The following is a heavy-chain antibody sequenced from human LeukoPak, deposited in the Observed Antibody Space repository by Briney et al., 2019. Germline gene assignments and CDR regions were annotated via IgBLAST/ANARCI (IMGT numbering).Heavy chain of an antibody. CDR2: IYSGGST. CDR1: VFTVSSNY. Sequence: PGVSLRLSCAASVFTVSSNYMSWVHQAPGKGLEWVSVIYSGGSTYYADSVKGRFTISRDNSKNTLYLQMNSLRAEDTAVYYCASSVLRYFDWLSHFDYWGQGTLVTVSS. V-gene: IGHV3-53*01. J-gene: IGHJ4*02. CDR3: ASSVLRYFDWLSHFDY. D-gene: IGHD3-9*01.